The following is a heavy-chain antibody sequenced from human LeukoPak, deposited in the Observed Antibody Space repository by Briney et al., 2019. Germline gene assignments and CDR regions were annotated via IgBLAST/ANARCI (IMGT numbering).Heavy chain of an antibody. CDR1: GFTFSNYW. Sequence: GGSLRLSCVTSGFTFSNYWMSWVRQAPGKGLEWVANIKQDGSEKYYVDSVKGRFTISRDNSKNTLYLQMNSLRAEDTAVYYCARSGLSRFGFWGQGTLVTVSS. CDR3: ARSGLSRFGF. V-gene: IGHV3-7*03. CDR2: IKQDGSEK. D-gene: IGHD2/OR15-2a*01. J-gene: IGHJ4*02.